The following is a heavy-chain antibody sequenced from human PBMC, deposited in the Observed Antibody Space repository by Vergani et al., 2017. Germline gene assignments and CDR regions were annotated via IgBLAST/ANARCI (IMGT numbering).Heavy chain of an antibody. J-gene: IGHJ4*02. V-gene: IGHV1-69*04. Sequence: QVQLVQSGAEVKKPGASVKVSCKASGGTFSSYAISWVRQAPGQGLEWMGRIIPILGIANYAQKFQGRVTITADKSTSTAYMELSSLRSEDTAVYYCARAPWGHYGSGSSYPYFDYWGQGTLVTVSS. CDR3: ARAPWGHYGSGSSYPYFDY. CDR1: GGTFSSYA. CDR2: IIPILGIA. D-gene: IGHD3-10*01.